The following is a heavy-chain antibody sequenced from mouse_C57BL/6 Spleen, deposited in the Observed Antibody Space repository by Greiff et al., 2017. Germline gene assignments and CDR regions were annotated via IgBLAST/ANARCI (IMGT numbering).Heavy chain of an antibody. CDR3: ASYYGNYWYFDV. D-gene: IGHD2-10*01. Sequence: QVQLQQPGAELVKPGASVKVSCKASCYTFTSYWMHWVKQRPGQGLEWIGRIHPSDSDTNYNQKFKGKATLTVDKSSSTAYMQLSSLTSEDSAVYYCASYYGNYWYFDVWGTGTTVTVSS. CDR2: IHPSDSDT. V-gene: IGHV1-74*01. J-gene: IGHJ1*03. CDR1: CYTFTSYW.